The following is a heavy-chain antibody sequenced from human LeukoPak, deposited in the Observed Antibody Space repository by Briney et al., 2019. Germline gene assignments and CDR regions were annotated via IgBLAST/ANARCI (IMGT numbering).Heavy chain of an antibody. Sequence: GGSLRLSCAASGFTFSSYAMSWVRQAPGKGLEWVSAISDSGGTTYYADSVKGRFTISRDNSKNTLYLQMNSLRAEDTAVYYCAKFHDYGDYNDYWGQGTLVTVSS. D-gene: IGHD4-17*01. CDR2: ISDSGGTT. CDR3: AKFHDYGDYNDY. J-gene: IGHJ4*02. CDR1: GFTFSSYA. V-gene: IGHV3-23*01.